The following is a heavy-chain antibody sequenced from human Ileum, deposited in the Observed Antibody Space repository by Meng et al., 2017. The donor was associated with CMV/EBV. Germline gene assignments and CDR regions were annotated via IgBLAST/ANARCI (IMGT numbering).Heavy chain of an antibody. CDR1: GGSISSSSYY. V-gene: IGHV4-39*06. CDR3: ARLIVATHFDY. CDR2: IYYSGST. D-gene: IGHD5-12*01. Sequence: RLQLQESGPGLVKPSETLSLTCTVSGGSISSSSYYWGWIRQPPGKGLEWIGSIYYSGSTYYNPSLKSRVTISVDTSKNQFSLKLSSVTAADTAVYYCARLIVATHFDYWGQGTLVTVSS. J-gene: IGHJ4*02.